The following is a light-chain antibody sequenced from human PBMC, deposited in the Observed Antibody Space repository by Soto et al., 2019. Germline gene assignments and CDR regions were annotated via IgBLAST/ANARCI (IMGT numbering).Light chain of an antibody. J-gene: IGKJ1*01. CDR2: VAS. CDR3: LQDYNYPWT. Sequence: IQMTQSPSSLSASVGDRVTITCRASRYIRTALSWYQHRPGQAPKVLICVASSLQSGVPSRFSGSGYGTDFTLTISSLQPEDFATYYCLQDYNYPWTFGQGAKVEIK. CDR1: RYIRTA. V-gene: IGKV1-6*01.